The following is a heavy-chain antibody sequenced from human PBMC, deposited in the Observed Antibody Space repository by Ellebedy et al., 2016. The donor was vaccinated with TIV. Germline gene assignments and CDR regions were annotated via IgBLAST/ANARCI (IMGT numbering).Heavy chain of an antibody. CDR2: ISSSSSTI. CDR3: ARAPTTGGGGSIDY. J-gene: IGHJ4*02. V-gene: IGHV3-48*02. Sequence: GESLKISCAASGFTFSSYSMNWVRQAPGKGLEWVSYISSSSSTIYYADPVKGRFTISRDNAKNLLYLQMNSLRDEDTAVYYCARAPTTGGGGSIDYWGQGTLVTVSS. CDR1: GFTFSSYS. D-gene: IGHD1-26*01.